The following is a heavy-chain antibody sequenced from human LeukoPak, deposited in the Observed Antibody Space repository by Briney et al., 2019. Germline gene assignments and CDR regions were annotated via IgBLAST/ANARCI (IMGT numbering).Heavy chain of an antibody. CDR3: ARHHVIAANRIGLYYYGMDV. J-gene: IGHJ6*02. CDR2: INPNSGGT. CDR1: GYTFTGDY. V-gene: IGHV1-2*02. D-gene: IGHD6-25*01. Sequence: ASVKVSCKASGYTFTGDYMHWVREAPGPGLEWRGWINPNSGGTNYAQKFQGRVTMTRDTSISTAYMELSRLRSDDTAVYYCARHHVIAANRIGLYYYGMDVWGQGTTVTVSS.